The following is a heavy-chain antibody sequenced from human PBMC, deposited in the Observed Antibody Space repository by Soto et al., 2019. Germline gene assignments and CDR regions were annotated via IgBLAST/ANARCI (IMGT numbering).Heavy chain of an antibody. CDR1: GFTFSDYY. D-gene: IGHD3-16*01. J-gene: IGHJ4*02. Sequence: QVHLEESGGGLVKPGGSLRLSWRASGFTFSDYYMSWIRQAPGKGLEWVADISNSGRITHHADSVEGRFTIYRDNAKASVFLPLNNLRPEDSAIYYCARDHGGGGLNLEYWGQGTMVTVSS. V-gene: IGHV3-11*01. CDR3: ARDHGGGGLNLEY. CDR2: ISNSGRIT.